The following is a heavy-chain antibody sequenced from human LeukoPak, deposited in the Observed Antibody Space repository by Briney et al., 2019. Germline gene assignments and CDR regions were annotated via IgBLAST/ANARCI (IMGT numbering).Heavy chain of an antibody. J-gene: IGHJ3*02. CDR3: ARLITHYDAFDI. CDR2: ISAYNGNT. D-gene: IGHD3-16*01. Sequence: ASVKVSCKASGYTFTGYGISWVRQAPGQGLEWMGWISAYNGNTNYAQKLQGRVTMTTDTSTSTAYMELRSLRSDDTAVYYCARLITHYDAFDIWGQGTMVTVSS. V-gene: IGHV1-18*01. CDR1: GYTFTGYG.